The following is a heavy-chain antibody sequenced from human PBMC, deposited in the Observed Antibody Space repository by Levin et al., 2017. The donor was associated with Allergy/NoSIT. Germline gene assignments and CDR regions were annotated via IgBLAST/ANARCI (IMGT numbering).Heavy chain of an antibody. V-gene: IGHV3-33*01. CDR1: GFTFSSYG. J-gene: IGHJ4*02. CDR2: IWNDGSNK. CDR3: ARLPYYGSGSFHPTDY. D-gene: IGHD3-10*01. Sequence: GESLKISCAASGFTFSSYGMHWVRQAPGKGLEWVAVIWNDGSNKNYADSVKGRFTISRDNSKNTLYVQMNSLRAEDTAVYYCARLPYYGSGSFHPTDYWGQGTLVTVSS.